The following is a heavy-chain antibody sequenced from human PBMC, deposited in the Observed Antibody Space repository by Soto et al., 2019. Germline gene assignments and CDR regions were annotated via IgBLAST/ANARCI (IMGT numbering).Heavy chain of an antibody. J-gene: IGHJ4*02. CDR3: AKAGGLSASDYVSGSCGFDY. CDR2: ISYDGSNT. D-gene: IGHD3-10*02. CDR1: GFTFSSYG. V-gene: IGHV3-30*18. Sequence: QVQLVESGGGVVQPGRSLRLSCVASGFTFSSYGMHWVRQAPGKGLEWVAIISYDGSNTYYADSVKGRFTISRDNSKNPLYLQMNSLSAEDTSVYYCAKAGGLSASDYVSGSCGFDYWGQGTLVTVSS.